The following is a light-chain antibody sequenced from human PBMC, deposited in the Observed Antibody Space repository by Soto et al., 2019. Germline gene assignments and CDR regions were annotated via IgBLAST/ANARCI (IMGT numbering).Light chain of an antibody. V-gene: IGKV1-33*01. CDR2: DAS. J-gene: IGKJ5*01. CDR3: QQYENFPIT. CDR1: HDIRKY. Sequence: DIQMTQSPSSLSASVGDRVTITCQASHDIRKYLNWYQQKPGKAPRLLIYDASNMEKGVPSRFTGSGSGTDFILTISSLQPEDIATYYCQQYENFPITFGQGTLLEIK.